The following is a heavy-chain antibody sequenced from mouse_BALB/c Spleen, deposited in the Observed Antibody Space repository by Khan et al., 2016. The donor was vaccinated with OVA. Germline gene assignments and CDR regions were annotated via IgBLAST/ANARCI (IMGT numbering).Heavy chain of an antibody. CDR1: GYTFINYW. CDR2: INPSTGYT. V-gene: IGHV1-7*01. Sequence: QIQLVQSGAELAKPGASVKMSCKASGYTFINYWILWVKQRPGQGLEWIGYINPSTGYTEYNQNFKDKATLTADKSSSTAYMQLSSPTSEDSAVYDCARRGLRWDFDYWGQGTTLTVSS. CDR3: ARRGLRWDFDY. D-gene: IGHD1-1*01. J-gene: IGHJ2*01.